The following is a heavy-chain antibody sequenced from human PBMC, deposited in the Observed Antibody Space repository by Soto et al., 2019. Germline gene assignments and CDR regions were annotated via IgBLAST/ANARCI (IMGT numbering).Heavy chain of an antibody. D-gene: IGHD6-13*01. CDR2: IYYSGST. J-gene: IGHJ3*02. Sequence: SETLSLTCTVSGGSISSYYWNWIRQPPGKGLEWIGYIYYSGSTNYNPSLKSRVTISVDTSKNQFSLKLSSVTAADTAVYYCARDLRIAAADDAFDIWGQGTMVTVSS. CDR3: ARDLRIAAADDAFDI. CDR1: GGSISSYY. V-gene: IGHV4-59*01.